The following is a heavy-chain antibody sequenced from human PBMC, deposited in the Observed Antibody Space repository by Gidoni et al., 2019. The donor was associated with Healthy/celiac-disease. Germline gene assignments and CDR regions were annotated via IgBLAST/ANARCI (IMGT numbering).Heavy chain of an antibody. J-gene: IGHJ3*02. CDR1: GYTFTGYY. V-gene: IGHV1-2*02. CDR2: INPNSGGT. Sequence: QVQLVQSGAEVKKTGASVKVSCKASGYTFTGYYMHWVRQAPGQGLEWMGWINPNSGGTNYAQKFQGRVTMTRDTSISTAYMELSRLRSDDTAVYYCARDRKVITFGGVIFPDAFDIWGQGTMVTVSS. CDR3: ARDRKVITFGGVIFPDAFDI. D-gene: IGHD3-16*02.